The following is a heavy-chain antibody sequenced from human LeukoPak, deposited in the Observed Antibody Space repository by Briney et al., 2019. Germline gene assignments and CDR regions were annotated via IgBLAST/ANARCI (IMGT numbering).Heavy chain of an antibody. D-gene: IGHD3-10*01. Sequence: GGSLRLSCAASGFTFSSYGMHWVRQAPGKGLEWVAVISYDGSNKYYADSVKGRFTISRDNSKNTLYLQMNSLRAEDTAVYYCARPGTWFGQPRWWATYFDYWGQGTLVTVSS. CDR1: GFTFSSYG. CDR3: ARPGTWFGQPRWWATYFDY. V-gene: IGHV3-30*03. J-gene: IGHJ4*02. CDR2: ISYDGSNK.